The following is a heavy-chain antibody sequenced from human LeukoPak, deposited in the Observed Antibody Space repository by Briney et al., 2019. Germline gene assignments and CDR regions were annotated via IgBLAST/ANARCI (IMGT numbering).Heavy chain of an antibody. J-gene: IGHJ6*03. D-gene: IGHD5-18*01. CDR2: IYYSGST. Sequence: SETLSLTCTVSGGSISSYYWNWIRQPPGKGLEWIGYIYYSGSTNYNPSLKNRVTILVDTSKNQFSLKLSSVTAADTAVYYCARDLGYGYHFYYYLDVWGKGTTVTVSS. V-gene: IGHV4-59*01. CDR3: ARDLGYGYHFYYYLDV. CDR1: GGSISSYY.